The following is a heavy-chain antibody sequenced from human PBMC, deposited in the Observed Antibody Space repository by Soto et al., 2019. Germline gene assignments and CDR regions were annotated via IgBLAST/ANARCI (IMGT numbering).Heavy chain of an antibody. CDR1: GFTFSSYW. V-gene: IGHV3-7*01. J-gene: IGHJ4*02. Sequence: PGGSLRLSCVASGFTFSSYWMSWVRQAPGKGLEWVANIKQDGGAKYYVDSVKGRFTISRDNAKNSLYLQMNSLRGEDTAVYYCAREGESYDSSGYYDYWGQGXLVTVSS. D-gene: IGHD3-22*01. CDR3: AREGESYDSSGYYDY. CDR2: IKQDGGAK.